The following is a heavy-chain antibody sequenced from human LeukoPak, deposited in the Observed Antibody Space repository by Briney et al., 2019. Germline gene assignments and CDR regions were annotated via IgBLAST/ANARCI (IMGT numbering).Heavy chain of an antibody. Sequence: SETLSLTCTVSGGSISSSSYYWGWIRQPPGKGLEWIGNIYYSGTTYYNPSLKSRVTISVDTSKNQFSLKLSSVTAADTAVYYCASAVAGTKYDAFDIWGQGTMVTVSS. CDR2: IYYSGTT. CDR1: GGSISSSSYY. D-gene: IGHD6-19*01. V-gene: IGHV4-39*07. CDR3: ASAVAGTKYDAFDI. J-gene: IGHJ3*02.